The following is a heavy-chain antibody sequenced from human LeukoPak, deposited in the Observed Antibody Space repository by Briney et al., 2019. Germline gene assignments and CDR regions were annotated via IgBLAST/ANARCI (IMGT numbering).Heavy chain of an antibody. D-gene: IGHD4-11*01. V-gene: IGHV3-30*01. J-gene: IGHJ5*02. CDR3: ARAVYSNYNWFDP. CDR2: ISYDGSNK. Sequence: GGSLRPSCAASGFTFSSYAMHWVRQAPGKGLEWVAVISYDGSNKYYADSVKGRFTISRGNSKNTLYLQMNSLRAEDTAVYYCARAVYSNYNWFDPWGQGTLVTVSS. CDR1: GFTFSSYA.